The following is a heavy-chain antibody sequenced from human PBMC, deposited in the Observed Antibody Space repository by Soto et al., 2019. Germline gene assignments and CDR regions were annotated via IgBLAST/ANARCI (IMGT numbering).Heavy chain of an antibody. V-gene: IGHV3-15*01. D-gene: IGHD2-21*02. Sequence: GGSLRLSCAASGFTFSNAWMSWVRQAPGKGLEWVGRIKSKTDGGTTDYAAPVKGRFTISRDDSKNTLYLQMNSLKTEDTAVYYCTTAGDPGDYYYYMDVWGKGTTVTVSS. CDR2: IKSKTDGGTT. J-gene: IGHJ6*03. CDR1: GFTFSNAW. CDR3: TTAGDPGDYYYYMDV.